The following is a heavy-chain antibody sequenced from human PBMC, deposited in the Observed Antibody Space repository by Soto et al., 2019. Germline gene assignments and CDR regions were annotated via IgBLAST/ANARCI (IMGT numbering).Heavy chain of an antibody. CDR1: GFTFSSYA. CDR3: AQSGYSSSGAYFEH. D-gene: IGHD6-13*01. Sequence: HPGGSLRLSCAASGFTFSSYAMSWVRQAPGKGLEWVSAISGSDDNTYHADSVKGRFTISRDNSKNALYLQMNSLRAEDTAVYYCAQSGYSSSGAYFEHWGQGTRVTVSS. J-gene: IGHJ1*01. CDR2: ISGSDDNT. V-gene: IGHV3-23*01.